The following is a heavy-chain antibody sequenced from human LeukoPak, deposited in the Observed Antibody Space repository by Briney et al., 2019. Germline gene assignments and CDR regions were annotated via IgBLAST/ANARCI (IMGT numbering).Heavy chain of an antibody. Sequence: PGGPLRLSCAASGFTFSSYAMSWVRQAPGKGLEWVPAISGSGGSTYYADSVKGRFTISRDNSKNTLYLQMNSLRAEDTAVYYCAKDGGITFGGVIVPFDYWGQGTLVTVSS. V-gene: IGHV3-23*01. CDR3: AKDGGITFGGVIVPFDY. CDR2: ISGSGGST. D-gene: IGHD3-16*02. CDR1: GFTFSSYA. J-gene: IGHJ4*02.